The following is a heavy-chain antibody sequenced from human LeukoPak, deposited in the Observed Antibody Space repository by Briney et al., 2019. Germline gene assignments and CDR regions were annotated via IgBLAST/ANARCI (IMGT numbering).Heavy chain of an antibody. Sequence: GASVKVSCKASGYTFTSYYMHWVRQAPGQGLEWMGIINPSGGSTSYAQKFQGRVTMTRDTSTSTVYMELSSLRSEDTAVYYCARGTLRFLEWLCWFDAWGQGTLVTVSS. CDR1: GYTFTSYY. D-gene: IGHD3-3*01. V-gene: IGHV1-46*01. J-gene: IGHJ5*02. CDR2: INPSGGST. CDR3: ARGTLRFLEWLCWFDA.